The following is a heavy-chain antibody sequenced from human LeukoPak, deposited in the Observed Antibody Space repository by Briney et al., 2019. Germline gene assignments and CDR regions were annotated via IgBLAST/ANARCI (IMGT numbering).Heavy chain of an antibody. J-gene: IGHJ3*02. D-gene: IGHD2-2*01. CDR2: IIPIFGTA. CDR3: ASGYCSSTSCYRVDDAFDI. CDR1: GGTFSSYA. Sequence: SVKVSCKASGGTFSSYAISWVRQAPGQGLEWMGGIIPIFGTANYAQKFQGRVTITADESTSTAYMELSSLRSEDTAVYYCASGYCSSTSCYRVDDAFDIWGQGTMVTVSS. V-gene: IGHV1-69*13.